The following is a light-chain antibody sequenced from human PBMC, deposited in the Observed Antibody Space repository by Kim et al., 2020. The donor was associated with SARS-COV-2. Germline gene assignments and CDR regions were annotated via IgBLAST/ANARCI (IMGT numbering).Light chain of an antibody. V-gene: IGKV3-15*01. CDR1: QSISSN. CDR3: QQYNNWSFT. J-gene: IGKJ3*01. Sequence: ESPGERATLSCRASQSISSNLAWYQQKPGKPPRLLIYGASTRASGIPARFSGSGSGTEFTLTISSLQSEDFAVYYCQQYNNWSFTFGPGTKVDIK. CDR2: GAS.